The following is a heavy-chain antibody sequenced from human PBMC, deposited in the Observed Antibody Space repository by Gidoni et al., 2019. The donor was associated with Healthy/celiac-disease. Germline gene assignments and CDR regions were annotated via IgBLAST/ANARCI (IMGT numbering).Heavy chain of an antibody. J-gene: IGHJ4*02. Sequence: EVQLLESGGGLVQPGGSLSLSCAASGFTFSSYAMSWVRQAPGKGLEWVSAISGSGGSTYYADSVKGRFTISRDNAKNTLYLQMNSLRAEDTAVYYCAKGHDGDFDFDYWGQGTLVTVSS. CDR3: AKGHDGDFDFDY. D-gene: IGHD4-17*01. CDR1: GFTFSSYA. V-gene: IGHV3-23*01. CDR2: ISGSGGST.